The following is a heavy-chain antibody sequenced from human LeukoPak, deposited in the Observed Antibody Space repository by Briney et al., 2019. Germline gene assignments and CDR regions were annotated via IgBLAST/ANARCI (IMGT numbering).Heavy chain of an antibody. Sequence: PGGSLRLSCAASGFTFSSYNMNWVRQAPGRGLEWVSVISGSGGSTYYADSVKGRFTLSRDNSKNTLYLQMNSLRAEDTAVYYCAKDLDGDTAMTTDCWGQGTLVTVSS. V-gene: IGHV3-23*01. J-gene: IGHJ4*02. CDR2: ISGSGGST. CDR3: AKDLDGDTAMTTDC. CDR1: GFTFSSYN. D-gene: IGHD5-18*01.